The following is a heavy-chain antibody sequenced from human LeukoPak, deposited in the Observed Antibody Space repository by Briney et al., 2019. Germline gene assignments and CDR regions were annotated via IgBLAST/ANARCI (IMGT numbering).Heavy chain of an antibody. CDR2: IYYSGST. V-gene: IGHV4-39*07. J-gene: IGHJ5*02. CDR3: ARALGGDYVWGSSCWFDP. Sequence: SETLSLTCSVSGGSISSSSYYWGWIRQSPGKGLEWIGSIYYSGSTYYNPSLKSRVTISVDTSKNQFSLKLSSVTAADTAVYYCARALGGDYVWGSSCWFDPWGQGTLVTVSS. D-gene: IGHD3-16*01. CDR1: GGSISSSSYY.